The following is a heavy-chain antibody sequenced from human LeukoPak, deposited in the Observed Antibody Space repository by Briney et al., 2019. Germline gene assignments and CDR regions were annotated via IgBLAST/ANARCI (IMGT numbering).Heavy chain of an antibody. J-gene: IGHJ5*02. CDR3: ARATGPRIAAAGTFDP. V-gene: IGHV3-11*04. CDR1: GFTFSDYN. Sequence: GGSLGLSCAASGFTFSDYNMRWIRQAPGKGLEWVSSISRSGSTKYYADSVKGRFTISRDNAKNSLFLQMNSLRAEDTAVYYCARATGPRIAAAGTFDPWGQGTLVTVSS. CDR2: ISRSGSTK. D-gene: IGHD6-13*01.